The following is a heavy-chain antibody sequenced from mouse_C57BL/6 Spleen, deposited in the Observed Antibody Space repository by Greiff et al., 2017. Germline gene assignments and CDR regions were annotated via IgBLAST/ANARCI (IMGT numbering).Heavy chain of an antibody. CDR3: AYSNYERFAY. CDR1: GFNIKDYY. Sequence: VQLQQSGAELVKPGASVKLSCTASGFNIKDYYMHWVKQRTEQGLEWIGRIDPEDGETKYAPKFQGKATITADTSSSTAYLQLSSLTSEDTAVYYCAYSNYERFAYWGQGTLVTVSA. D-gene: IGHD2-5*01. V-gene: IGHV14-2*01. J-gene: IGHJ3*01. CDR2: IDPEDGET.